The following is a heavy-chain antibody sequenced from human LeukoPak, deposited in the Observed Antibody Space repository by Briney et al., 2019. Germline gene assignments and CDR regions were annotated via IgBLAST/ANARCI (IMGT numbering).Heavy chain of an antibody. CDR3: ARDYYDSNGYYYGGY. J-gene: IGHJ4*02. Sequence: GGSLRLSCAASGFTFSSYWMQWVRQAPGKGLVWVSRINSDGSSTSYADSVKGRFTISRDNAKNTLYLQMNSLRAEDTAVYYCARDYYDSNGYYYGGYWGQGTLVTVSS. CDR1: GFTFSSYW. D-gene: IGHD3-22*01. V-gene: IGHV3-74*01. CDR2: INSDGSST.